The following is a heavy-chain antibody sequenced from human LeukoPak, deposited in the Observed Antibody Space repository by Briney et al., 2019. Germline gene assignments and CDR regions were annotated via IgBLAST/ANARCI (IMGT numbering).Heavy chain of an antibody. J-gene: IGHJ4*02. V-gene: IGHV3-23*01. Sequence: GGSLRLSCAATGFTFSSYAMSWVRQAPGKGLEWVSTFSSSGGATYYGDSVMGRFTISRDNSKNTLHLHMNTLRAEDTAVYYCAKRDTSGSFFFEDWGQGTLVTVSS. CDR3: AKRDTSGSFFFED. CDR2: FSSSGGAT. CDR1: GFTFSSYA. D-gene: IGHD3-22*01.